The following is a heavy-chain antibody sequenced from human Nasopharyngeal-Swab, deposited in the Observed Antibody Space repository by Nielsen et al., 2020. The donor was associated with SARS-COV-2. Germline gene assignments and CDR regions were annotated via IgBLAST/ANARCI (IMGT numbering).Heavy chain of an antibody. CDR3: AKDERGLNYYGPGDYFDY. D-gene: IGHD3-10*01. Sequence: GESLKISCAASGFTFNNYAMSWVRQAPGKGLEWVSGISGSGGSTYYADSVKGRFTISRDNSKNTLYLQMNSLRAEDTALYYCAKDERGLNYYGPGDYFDYWGQGILVTVSS. CDR2: ISGSGGST. V-gene: IGHV3-23*01. CDR1: GFTFNNYA. J-gene: IGHJ4*02.